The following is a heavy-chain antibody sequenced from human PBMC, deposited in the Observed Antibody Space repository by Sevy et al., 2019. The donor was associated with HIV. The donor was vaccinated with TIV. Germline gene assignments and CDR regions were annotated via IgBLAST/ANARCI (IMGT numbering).Heavy chain of an antibody. V-gene: IGHV4-61*01. CDR1: GASVSSGSFF. CDR3: ARARAESSSTGGLDS. D-gene: IGHD6-6*01. Sequence: SETQSLTCSVSGASVSSGSFFWTCIRQAPGKGLEWIGYIYYSWSTNYNPSLNSRATFSVDTSNNQFSLKLRSVTAAATAMYYCARARAESSSTGGLDSWGPGALVTVSS. CDR2: IYYSWST. J-gene: IGHJ4*02.